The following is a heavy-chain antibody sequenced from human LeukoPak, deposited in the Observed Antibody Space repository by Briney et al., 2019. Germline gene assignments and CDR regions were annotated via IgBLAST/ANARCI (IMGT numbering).Heavy chain of an antibody. CDR3: ARGVYGRFDC. Sequence: GGSLRLSCAASGFTFDAYEINWVRQAPGKGLEWVSYISGSGRTIYYADSVKGRFTISWDNAKNSVYLQMNRLRAEDTAVYYCARGVYGRFDCWGQGTLVTVSS. CDR1: GFTFDAYE. D-gene: IGHD2/OR15-2a*01. V-gene: IGHV3-48*03. J-gene: IGHJ4*02. CDR2: ISGSGRTI.